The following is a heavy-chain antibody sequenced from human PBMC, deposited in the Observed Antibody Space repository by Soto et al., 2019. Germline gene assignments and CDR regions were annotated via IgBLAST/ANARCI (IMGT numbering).Heavy chain of an antibody. J-gene: IGHJ3*02. Sequence: EVQLVESGGGLVQPGRSLRLSCVASGFTFGDYGMHWVRQAPGRGPEWVSGISWNSGNIGYAETVKGRFTISRDNAKNSLYLQMNSLRAEDTVLYYCVKDGLTSVFGLVHDGSDIWGHGTMVTVSS. V-gene: IGHV3-9*01. D-gene: IGHD3-3*01. CDR3: VKDGLTSVFGLVHDGSDI. CDR2: ISWNSGNI. CDR1: GFTFGDYG.